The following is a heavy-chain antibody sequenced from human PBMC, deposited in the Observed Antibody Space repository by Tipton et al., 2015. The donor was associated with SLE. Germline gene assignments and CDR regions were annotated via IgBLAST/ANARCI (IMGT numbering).Heavy chain of an antibody. V-gene: IGHV4-38-2*02. CDR2: IYHSGST. D-gene: IGHD3-10*01. Sequence: TLSLTCKVSGVSIRSSYWGWIRQPPGKGLEWIGSIYHSGSTYYNPSLKSRVTISVDTSKNQFSLKLSSVTAADTAVYYCASITMVRGVDYWGQGTLVTVSS. CDR3: ASITMVRGVDY. J-gene: IGHJ4*02. CDR1: GVSIRSSY.